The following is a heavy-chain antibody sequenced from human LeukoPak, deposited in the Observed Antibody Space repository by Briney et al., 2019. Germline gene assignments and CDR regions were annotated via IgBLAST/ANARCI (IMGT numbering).Heavy chain of an antibody. V-gene: IGHV3-48*01. Sequence: PGGSLRLSCAASGFTFSPYSMHWFRQPPGKGLEWVSYITTGSPTKYYADSVKGRFTISRDNAKNSLYLHMNSLRAEDTAVYYCARDSSVCEFDVWGQGTTVTVSS. CDR2: ITTGSPTK. J-gene: IGHJ3*01. D-gene: IGHD6-6*01. CDR3: ARDSSVCEFDV. CDR1: GFTFSPYS.